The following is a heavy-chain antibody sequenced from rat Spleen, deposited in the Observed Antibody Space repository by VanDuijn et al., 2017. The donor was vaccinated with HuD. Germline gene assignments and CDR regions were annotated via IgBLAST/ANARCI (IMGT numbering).Heavy chain of an antibody. D-gene: IGHD1-2*01. V-gene: IGHV5-22*01. CDR2: ISYEGDNT. CDR1: GFIFSDYY. J-gene: IGHJ4*01. CDR3: TRVGYSSYKGVMDA. Sequence: EVQLVESGGGLVQPGRSLTLSCAASGFIFSDYYMAWVRQAPKKGLEWVTSISYEGDNTYYGDSVKGRFTISRDNAKSTLYLQMNSLRSEDTATYYWTRVGYSSYKGVMDAWGQGASVTVSS.